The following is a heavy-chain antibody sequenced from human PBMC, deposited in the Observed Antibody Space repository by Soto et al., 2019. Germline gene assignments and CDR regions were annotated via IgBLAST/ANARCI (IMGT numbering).Heavy chain of an antibody. Sequence: PGGSLRLSCAVSGFTFSNAWITWVRQAPGKGLEWVGRIKSKTDGGTTDYAAPVKGRFTISGDDSKNTLYLQMNSLKTEDTAVYYCTTQYYYDSSGSLLNWXQGTLVTVSS. CDR2: IKSKTDGGTT. D-gene: IGHD3-22*01. J-gene: IGHJ4*02. CDR1: GFTFSNAW. V-gene: IGHV3-15*01. CDR3: TTQYYYDSSGSLLN.